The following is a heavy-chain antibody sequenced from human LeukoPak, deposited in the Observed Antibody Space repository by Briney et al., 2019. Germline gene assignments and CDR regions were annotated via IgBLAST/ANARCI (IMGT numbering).Heavy chain of an antibody. D-gene: IGHD3-10*01. Sequence: ASVKVSCKASGGTFSSYAISWVRQAPGQGLEWMGWISAYNGNTNYAQKLQGRVTMTTDTSTSTAYMELRSLRSDDTAVYYCARHDYGSGSYWGLDTYYFDYWGQGTLVTVSS. V-gene: IGHV1-18*01. CDR3: ARHDYGSGSYWGLDTYYFDY. CDR1: GGTFSSYA. CDR2: ISAYNGNT. J-gene: IGHJ4*02.